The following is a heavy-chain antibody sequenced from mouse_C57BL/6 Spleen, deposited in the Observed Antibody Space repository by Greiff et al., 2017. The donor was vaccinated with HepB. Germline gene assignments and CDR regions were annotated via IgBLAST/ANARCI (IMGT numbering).Heavy chain of an antibody. Sequence: VKLQESGAELVKPGASVKISCKASGYAFSSYWMNWVKQRPGKGLEWIGQIYPGDGDTNYNGKFKGKATLTADKSSSTAYMQLSSLTSEDSAVYFCARPFYYGSSYGYAMDYWGQGTSVTVSS. CDR2: IYPGDGDT. D-gene: IGHD1-1*01. CDR1: GYAFSSYW. CDR3: ARPFYYGSSYGYAMDY. J-gene: IGHJ4*01. V-gene: IGHV1-80*01.